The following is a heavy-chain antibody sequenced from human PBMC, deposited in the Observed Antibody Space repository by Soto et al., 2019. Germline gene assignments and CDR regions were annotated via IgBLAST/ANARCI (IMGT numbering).Heavy chain of an antibody. CDR1: GGTFDDFI. D-gene: IGHD2-2*01. V-gene: IGHV1-69*01. J-gene: IGHJ6*02. CDR3: ARNGTYRRSLSQYLGMDV. Sequence: QVQLVQSGAEVKEPGSSVKVSCKASGGTFDDFIMNWVRQSPGQGLEWMGGIVPMFGTATYAEKFKGRVRISATGSTRTAYMELTSLRSEDTAVYYCARNGTYRRSLSQYLGMDVWGQGTTVTVS. CDR2: IVPMFGTA.